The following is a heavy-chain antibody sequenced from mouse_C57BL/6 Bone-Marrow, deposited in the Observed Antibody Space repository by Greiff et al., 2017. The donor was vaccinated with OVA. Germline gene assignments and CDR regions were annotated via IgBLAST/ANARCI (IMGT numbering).Heavy chain of an antibody. V-gene: IGHV1-19*01. CDR2: INPYNGGT. CDR3: ARELESYAMDY. J-gene: IGHJ4*01. CDR1: GYTFTDYY. Sequence: SGPVLVKPGASVKMSCKASGYTFTDYYMNWVKQSHGKSLEWIGVINPYNGGTSYNQKFKGKATLTVDKSSSTAYMELNSLTSEDSAVYYCARELESYAMDYWGQGTSVTVSS.